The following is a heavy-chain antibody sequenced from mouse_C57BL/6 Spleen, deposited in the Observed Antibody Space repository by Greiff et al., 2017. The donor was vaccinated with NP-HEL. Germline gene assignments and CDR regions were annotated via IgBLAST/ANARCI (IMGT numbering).Heavy chain of an antibody. CDR1: GYTFTSYW. CDR3: ARAHNYYGSSDLDY. CDR2: INTRNGGT. Sequence: QVQLQQPGPELVKPGASVKLYCKASGYTFTSYWMHWVKQRPGQGLEWIGNINTRNGGTNYNEKFKSKATLTVDKSSSTAYMKLSSLTSEDSAVYYCARAHNYYGSSDLDYWGQGTTLTVSS. V-gene: IGHV1-53*01. D-gene: IGHD1-1*01. J-gene: IGHJ2*01.